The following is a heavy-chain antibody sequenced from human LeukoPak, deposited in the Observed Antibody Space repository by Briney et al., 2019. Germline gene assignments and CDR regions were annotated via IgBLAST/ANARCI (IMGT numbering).Heavy chain of an antibody. CDR2: IKQDGSEK. D-gene: IGHD4-17*01. Sequence: GGSLRLSCAASGFTFSSYWMSWVRQAPGKGLEWVANIKQDGSEKYYVDSVKGRFTISRDNAKNSLYLQMNSLRAEDTAVYYCAREPCVYGDCPSDIWGQGTMVTVSS. V-gene: IGHV3-7*01. J-gene: IGHJ3*02. CDR1: GFTFSSYW. CDR3: AREPCVYGDCPSDI.